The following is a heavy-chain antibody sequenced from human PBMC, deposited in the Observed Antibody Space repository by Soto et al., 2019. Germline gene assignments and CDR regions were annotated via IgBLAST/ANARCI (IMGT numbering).Heavy chain of an antibody. V-gene: IGHV1-24*01. D-gene: IGHD6-6*01. J-gene: IGHJ6*02. CDR2: FDPEDAET. Sequence: ASVKVSCKVSGYTLTEFSMHCVRQAPGKGLEWMGGFDPEDAETIYAQKFQGRVTMTEDTSTDTAYMELSSLRSEDTAVYYCATTLGSSLQNDYYGMDVWGQGTTVTVSS. CDR1: GYTLTEFS. CDR3: ATTLGSSLQNDYYGMDV.